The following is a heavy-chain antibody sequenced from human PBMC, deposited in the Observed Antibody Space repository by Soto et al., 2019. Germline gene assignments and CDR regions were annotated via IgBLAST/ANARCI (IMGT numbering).Heavy chain of an antibody. CDR2: INHSGST. J-gene: IGHJ4*02. CDR3: ARGFPYYDILTGSSFDY. Sequence: PQTLSLTCAVYGGSFSGYYWSWIRQPPGKGLEWIGEINHSGSTNYNPSLKSRVTISVDTSKNQFSLKLSSVTAADTAVYYCARGFPYYDILTGSSFDYWGQGSLVIVSS. CDR1: GGSFSGYY. D-gene: IGHD3-9*01. V-gene: IGHV4-34*01.